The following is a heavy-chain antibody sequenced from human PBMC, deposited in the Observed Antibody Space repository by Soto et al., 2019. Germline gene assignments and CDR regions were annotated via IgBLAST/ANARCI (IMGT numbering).Heavy chain of an antibody. V-gene: IGHV1-69*02. CDR2: IIPTLHIA. CDR1: GGSFSSYT. D-gene: IGHD5-12*01. Sequence: QVQLVQSGAEVKKPGSSVKVSCKASGGSFSSYTFSWVRQAPGQGLEWMGRIIPTLHIANYAQKFQGRVTITAGEVTGQDYMEVRRLRSDDNAVYYFAGHKGMATVLDFRGQGTPVTVSS. J-gene: IGHJ4*02. CDR3: AGHKGMATVLDF.